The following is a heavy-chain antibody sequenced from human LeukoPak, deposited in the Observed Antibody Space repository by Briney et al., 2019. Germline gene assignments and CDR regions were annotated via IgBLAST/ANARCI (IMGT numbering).Heavy chain of an antibody. CDR3: AREAYCSSTSCHEGANAFDI. Sequence: ASVKVSCKASGYTFTGYYMHWVRQAPGQGLEWMGWINPNSGGTNYAQKRQGWVTMTRDTSISTAYMELSRLRSDDTAVYYCAREAYCSSTSCHEGANAFDIWGQGTMVTVSS. CDR2: INPNSGGT. J-gene: IGHJ3*02. CDR1: GYTFTGYY. V-gene: IGHV1-2*04. D-gene: IGHD2-2*01.